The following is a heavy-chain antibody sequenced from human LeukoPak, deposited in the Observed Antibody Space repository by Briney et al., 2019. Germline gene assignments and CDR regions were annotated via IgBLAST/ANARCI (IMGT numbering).Heavy chain of an antibody. Sequence: PSETLSLTCTVSGGSISSGSYYWSWIRQPPGKGLECIGYIYYSGSTNYNPSLKSRVTISVDTSKNQFSLKLSSVTAADTAVYYCARQSSSPQVPASWFDPWGQGTLVTVSS. J-gene: IGHJ5*02. CDR1: GGSISSGSYY. CDR3: ARQSSSPQVPASWFDP. D-gene: IGHD6-13*01. CDR2: IYYSGST. V-gene: IGHV4-61*01.